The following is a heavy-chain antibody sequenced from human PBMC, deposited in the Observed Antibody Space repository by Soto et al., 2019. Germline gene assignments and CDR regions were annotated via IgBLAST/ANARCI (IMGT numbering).Heavy chain of an antibody. CDR3: AKDIKWNLPAGYLDN. Sequence: SLRLFCIASGFIFDDHAMHWVRQAPGKGLEWVSGISWSSGYIGYADSVKGRFTISRDNAKNSVHLQMNSLRAEDTAFYYCAKDIKWNLPAGYLDNCRDGTLVPVSP. V-gene: IGHV3-9*01. D-gene: IGHD1-1*01. J-gene: IGHJ4*01. CDR2: ISWSSGYI. CDR1: GFIFDDHA.